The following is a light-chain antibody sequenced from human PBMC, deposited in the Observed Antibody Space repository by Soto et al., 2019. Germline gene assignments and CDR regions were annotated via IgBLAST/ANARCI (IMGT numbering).Light chain of an antibody. V-gene: IGKV1-9*01. CDR1: QVISTS. CDR3: QQLFDSPIT. Sequence: DIQLTQSPSFLSPSIGESVTITCRASQVISTSLAWYQVKPGTAPKLLIYAASTLESVVPSRFSATVSGTEFSLTITSLQPEDVATYYCQQLFDSPITFGQGTRLEIK. CDR2: AAS. J-gene: IGKJ5*01.